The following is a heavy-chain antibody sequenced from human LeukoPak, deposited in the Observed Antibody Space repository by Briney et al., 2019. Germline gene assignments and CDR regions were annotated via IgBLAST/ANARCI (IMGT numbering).Heavy chain of an antibody. CDR1: GFTFDDYA. CDR2: ISGDGGST. V-gene: IGHV3-43*02. D-gene: IGHD4-17*01. Sequence: PGRSLRLSCAASGFTFDDYAMHWVHQAPGKGLEWVSIISGDGGSTCYADSVKGRFTISRDNSKNSLYLQMNSLRTEDTALYYCAKALRDYGDYSYYFDYWGQGTLVTVSS. CDR3: AKALRDYGDYSYYFDY. J-gene: IGHJ4*02.